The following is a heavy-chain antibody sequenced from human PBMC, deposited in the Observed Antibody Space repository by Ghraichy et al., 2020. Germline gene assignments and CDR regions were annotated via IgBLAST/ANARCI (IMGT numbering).Heavy chain of an antibody. CDR2: IIPIFGTA. CDR3: ARGYYGSGSYYNGAFTGYLDY. V-gene: IGHV1-69*13. J-gene: IGHJ4*02. CDR1: GGTFSSYA. D-gene: IGHD3-10*01. Sequence: SVKVSCKASGGTFSSYAISWVRQAPGQGLEWMGGIIPIFGTANYAQKFQGRVTITADESTSTAYMELSSLRSEDTAGYYCARGYYGSGSYYNGAFTGYLDYWGQGTLVTVSS.